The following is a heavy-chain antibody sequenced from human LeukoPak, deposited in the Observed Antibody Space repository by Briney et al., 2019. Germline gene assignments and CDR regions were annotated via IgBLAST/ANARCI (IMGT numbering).Heavy chain of an antibody. J-gene: IGHJ5*02. V-gene: IGHV3-48*03. CDR1: GFTFSSYE. CDR2: ISSSGSTI. CDR3: AKDTIRGGWYGGWFDP. D-gene: IGHD6-19*01. Sequence: PGGSLRLSCAASGFTFSSYEMNWVRQAPGKGLEWVSYISSSGSTIYYADSVKGRFTISRDNAKNSLYLQMNSLRAEDTAVYYCAKDTIRGGWYGGWFDPWGQGTLVTVSS.